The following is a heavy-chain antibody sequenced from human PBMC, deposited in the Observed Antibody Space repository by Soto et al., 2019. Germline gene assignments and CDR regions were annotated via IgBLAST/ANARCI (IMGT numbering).Heavy chain of an antibody. J-gene: IGHJ5*02. V-gene: IGHV4-59*01. Sequence: SETLSLTCTVSGGSISSYFWSWIRQPAGKGLEWIGYIYYSGSTNYNPSLKSRVTISVDTSKNQFSLKLTSVTAADTAVYYCARGTYNWFDPWGQGTLVTVSS. CDR1: GGSISSYF. CDR2: IYYSGST. CDR3: ARGTYNWFDP.